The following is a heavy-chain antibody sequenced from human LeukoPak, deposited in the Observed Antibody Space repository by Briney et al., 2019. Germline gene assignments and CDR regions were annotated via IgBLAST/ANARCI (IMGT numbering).Heavy chain of an antibody. D-gene: IGHD6-6*01. V-gene: IGHV4-4*02. CDR3: ASAKEYSSFPSYYYYYMDV. CDR2: IYHSGST. J-gene: IGHJ6*03. CDR1: GGSISSSNW. Sequence: PSETLSLTCAVSGGSISSSNWWSWVRHPPGKGLEWIGEIYHSGSTNYNPSLKSRVTISVDKSKNQFSLKLSSVTAADTAVYYCASAKEYSSFPSYYYYYMDVWGKGTTVTVSS.